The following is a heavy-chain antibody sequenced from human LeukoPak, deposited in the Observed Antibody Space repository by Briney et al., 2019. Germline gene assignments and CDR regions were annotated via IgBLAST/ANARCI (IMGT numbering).Heavy chain of an antibody. V-gene: IGHV3-30*18. CDR3: AKVEGSGSMNWFDP. J-gene: IGHJ5*02. CDR2: ISYDGSNK. CDR1: GFTFSSYG. Sequence: GGSLRLSCAASGFTFSSYGMHWVRQASGKGLEWVAVISYDGSNKYYADSVKGRFTISRDNSKNTLYLQMNSLRAEDTAVYYCAKVEGSGSMNWFDPWGQGTLVTVSS. D-gene: IGHD3-10*01.